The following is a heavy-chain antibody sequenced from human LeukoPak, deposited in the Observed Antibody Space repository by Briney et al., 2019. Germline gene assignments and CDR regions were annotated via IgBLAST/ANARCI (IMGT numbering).Heavy chain of an antibody. D-gene: IGHD3-3*01. J-gene: IGHJ4*02. CDR3: TRDVLLHPGDDY. CDR2: IKQDGSEK. V-gene: IGHV3-7*04. Sequence: GGSLRLSCAASGFTFSRYWMTWVRQAPGKGLEWVANIKQDGSEKYYVDSVKGRFTVSRDNAKNSLYLQMNSLRAEDTAVYYCTRDVLLHPGDDYWGQGTLVTVSS. CDR1: GFTFSRYW.